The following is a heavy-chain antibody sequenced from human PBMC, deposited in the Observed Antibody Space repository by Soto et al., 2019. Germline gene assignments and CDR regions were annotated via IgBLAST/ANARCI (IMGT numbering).Heavy chain of an antibody. Sequence: HPGGSLRLSCAAPGFGFSSYWMHWVRQAPGKGLVWVSRTNNGGSATTYADSVRGRFTSFRDNAKNTLFLQMTSLGVEDTAVYYCAREMATISLGAFDIWGEGTMVT. CDR3: AREMATISLGAFDI. D-gene: IGHD5-12*01. CDR1: GFGFSSYW. J-gene: IGHJ3*02. V-gene: IGHV3-74*01. CDR2: TNNGGSAT.